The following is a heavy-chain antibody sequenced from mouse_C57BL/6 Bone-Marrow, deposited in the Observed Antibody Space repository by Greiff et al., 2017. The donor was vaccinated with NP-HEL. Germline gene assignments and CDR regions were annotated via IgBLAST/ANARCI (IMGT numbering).Heavy chain of an antibody. V-gene: IGHV15-2*01. CDR1: DSEVFPIAY. J-gene: IGHJ4*01. Sequence: QVQLQQSGSELRSPGSSVKLSCKDFDSEVFPIAYMSWVRQKPGHGFEWIGGILPSIGRTIYGEKFEDKATLDADTLSNTAYLELNSLTSEDSAIYYWARPTVTTGYYYAMDYWGQGTSVTVSS. CDR3: ARPTVTTGYYYAMDY. CDR2: ILPSIGRT. D-gene: IGHD2-2*01.